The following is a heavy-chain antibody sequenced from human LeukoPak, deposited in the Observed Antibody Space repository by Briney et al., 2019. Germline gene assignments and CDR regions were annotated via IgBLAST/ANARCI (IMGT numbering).Heavy chain of an antibody. D-gene: IGHD3-10*01. CDR1: GFTFSSYS. CDR3: AKLRRWFGEWGAFDI. V-gene: IGHV3-48*01. CDR2: ISSSSSTI. J-gene: IGHJ3*02. Sequence: PGGSLRLSCAASGFTFSSYSMNWARQAPGKGLEWVSYISSSSSTIYYADSVKGRFTISRDNSKSTLSLQMNSLRADDTAVYYCAKLRRWFGEWGAFDIWGQGTMVTVSS.